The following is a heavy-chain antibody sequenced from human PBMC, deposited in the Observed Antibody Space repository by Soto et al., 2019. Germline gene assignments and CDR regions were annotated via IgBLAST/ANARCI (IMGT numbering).Heavy chain of an antibody. J-gene: IGHJ4*02. CDR3: ARDYILTGYYRVQGY. V-gene: IGHV1-18*03. D-gene: IGHD3-9*01. CDR1: AYTFTIYG. CDR2: ISAYNGNT. Sequence: GASVNVSCKASAYTFTIYGISWVLHAPGQGLEWMGWISAYNGNTNYAQKLQGSVTMTTDTAQSTAYMELRSLRSDDMAVYYCARDYILTGYYRVQGYWGQGTLVTVS.